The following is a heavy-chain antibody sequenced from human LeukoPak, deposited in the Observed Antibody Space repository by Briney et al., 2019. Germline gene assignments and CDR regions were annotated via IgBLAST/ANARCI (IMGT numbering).Heavy chain of an antibody. D-gene: IGHD3-16*02. J-gene: IGHJ5*02. CDR2: ISHSGST. V-gene: IGHV4-38-2*01. CDR3: ARGKEKYDYVWGSYRPHNWFDP. CDR1: GYSITSGYH. Sequence: SETLSLTCAVSGYSITSGYHWGWIRQPPGKGLEWIGSISHSGSTYYNPSLKSRVTISVDTSKNQFSLKLSSVTAADTAVYYCARGKEKYDYVWGSYRPHNWFDPWGQGTLVTVSS.